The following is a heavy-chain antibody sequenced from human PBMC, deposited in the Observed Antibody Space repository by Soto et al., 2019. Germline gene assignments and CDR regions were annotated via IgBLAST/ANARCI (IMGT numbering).Heavy chain of an antibody. Sequence: EVQLVESGGGLVQPGGSLRLSCAASGFTFSSYWMHWVRQAPGKGLVWVSRINSDGSSTSYADSVKGRFTISRDNAKNTLYLHMNSLRAEDTAVYFCARGGSLNWYFVLWGRGTLVTVSS. CDR3: ARGGSLNWYFVL. CDR1: GFTFSSYW. J-gene: IGHJ2*01. CDR2: INSDGSST. D-gene: IGHD1-26*01. V-gene: IGHV3-74*01.